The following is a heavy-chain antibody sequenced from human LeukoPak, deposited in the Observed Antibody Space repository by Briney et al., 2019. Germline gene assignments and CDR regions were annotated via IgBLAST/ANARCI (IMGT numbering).Heavy chain of an antibody. D-gene: IGHD2-2*01. CDR2: ISGDNGST. J-gene: IGHJ4*02. V-gene: IGHV1-18*01. Sequence: ASVKVSCKASGYTFTSYGISWVRLAPGQGLEWMGWISGDNGSTNYAQKLHGRATMNTDTSTSTAYMELRSLRSDDSAIYYCAREDTRRGSRGYFDYWGQGTLVTVSS. CDR3: AREDTRRGSRGYFDY. CDR1: GYTFTSYG.